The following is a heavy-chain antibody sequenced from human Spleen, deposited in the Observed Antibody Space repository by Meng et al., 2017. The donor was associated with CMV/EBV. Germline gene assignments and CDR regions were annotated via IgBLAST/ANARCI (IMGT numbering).Heavy chain of an antibody. V-gene: IGHV4-39*07. J-gene: IGHJ4*02. CDR1: GGSISSSSYY. D-gene: IGHD5-12*01. CDR2: IYYSGST. Sequence: SETLSLTCTVSGGSISSSSYYWGWIRQPPGKGLEWIGSIYYSGSTYYNPSLKSRVTISVDTSKNQFSLKLSSVTAADTAVFYCARGYSGYDFDYWGQGTLVTVSS. CDR3: ARGYSGYDFDY.